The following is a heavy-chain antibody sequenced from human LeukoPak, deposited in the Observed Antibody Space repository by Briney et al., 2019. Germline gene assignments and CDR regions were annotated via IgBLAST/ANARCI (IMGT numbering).Heavy chain of an antibody. J-gene: IGHJ6*03. V-gene: IGHV3-23*01. CDR1: GFTFSSYG. Sequence: GGSLRLSCAASGFTFSSYGMHWVRQAPGKGLEWVAAISDSGGNTYYADSVKGRFTISRDNSKNTLYLQMNSIRAEDAAVYYCAKTNVPSTIFGVVNIYYYHMDGWGKGTTVTVS. D-gene: IGHD3-3*01. CDR2: ISDSGGNT. CDR3: AKTNVPSTIFGVVNIYYYHMDG.